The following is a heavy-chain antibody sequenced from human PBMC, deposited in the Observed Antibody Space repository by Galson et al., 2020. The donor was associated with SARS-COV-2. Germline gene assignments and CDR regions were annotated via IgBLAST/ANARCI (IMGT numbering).Heavy chain of an antibody. D-gene: IGHD2-15*01. V-gene: IGHV3-66*01. CDR1: GFIVSSNY. Sequence: TGGSLRLSCAASGFIVSSNYMTWVRQAPGKGLEWISVIYSGGNTNYADSVKGRFTISRHNSKNTLYLQMNTLRVEDTAVYYCARDLRGKSPVEFDYWGQGTLVTVSS. J-gene: IGHJ4*02. CDR3: ARDLRGKSPVEFDY. CDR2: IYSGGNT.